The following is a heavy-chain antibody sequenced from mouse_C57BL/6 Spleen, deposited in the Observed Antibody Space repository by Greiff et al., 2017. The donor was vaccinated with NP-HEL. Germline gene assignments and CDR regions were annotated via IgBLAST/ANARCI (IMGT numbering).Heavy chain of an antibody. D-gene: IGHD1-1*01. V-gene: IGHV1-64*01. Sequence: VQLQQSGAELVKPGASVKLSCKASGYTFTSYWMHWVKQRPGQGLEWIGMIHPNSGSTNYNEKFKSKATLTVDKSSSTAYMQLSSLTSEDSAVYYCARAFITTVVATPMDYWGQGTSVTVSS. CDR1: GYTFTSYW. J-gene: IGHJ4*01. CDR3: ARAFITTVVATPMDY. CDR2: IHPNSGST.